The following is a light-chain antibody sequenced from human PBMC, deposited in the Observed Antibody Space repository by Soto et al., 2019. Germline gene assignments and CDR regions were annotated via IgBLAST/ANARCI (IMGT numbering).Light chain of an antibody. CDR3: QQYGSSPIT. J-gene: IGKJ5*01. CDR2: DAS. CDR1: QSISSW. V-gene: IGKV3-20*01. Sequence: TQSPSTLSASVGDRVTITCRASQSISSWLAWYQQKPGQAPRLLIYDASSRATGIPDRFSGSGSGTDFTLTISRLEPEDFAMYYCQQYGSSPITFGQGTRLEIK.